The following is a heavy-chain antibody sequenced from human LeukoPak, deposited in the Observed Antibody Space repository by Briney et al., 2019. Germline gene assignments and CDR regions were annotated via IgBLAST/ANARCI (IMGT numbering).Heavy chain of an antibody. CDR1: GFTVSSNY. V-gene: IGHV3-21*01. J-gene: IGHJ6*02. Sequence: GGSLRLSCAASGFTVSSNYMSWVRQAPGKGLEWVSSISSSSSYIYYADSVKGRFTISRDNAKNSLYLQMNSLRAEDTAVYYCAREPSSGLTHYGMDVWGQGTTVTVSS. CDR3: AREPSSGLTHYGMDV. D-gene: IGHD3-9*01. CDR2: ISSSSSYI.